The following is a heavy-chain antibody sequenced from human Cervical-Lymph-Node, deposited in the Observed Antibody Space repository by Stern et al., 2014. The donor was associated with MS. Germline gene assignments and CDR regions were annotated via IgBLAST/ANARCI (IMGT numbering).Heavy chain of an antibody. V-gene: IGHV1-18*01. J-gene: IGHJ3*02. CDR1: GYTFTSYG. CDR2: IRAYNGNT. Sequence: VQLVQSGAEVKKPGASVQVSCKASGYTFTSYGISWVRQAPGQGLEWMRWIRAYNGNTNYAQKLQGRVTMTPDTSTSTAYMELRSLRSDDTAVYYCARRWYYYDSSGYSTGDAFDIWGQGTMVTVSS. D-gene: IGHD3-22*01. CDR3: ARRWYYYDSSGYSTGDAFDI.